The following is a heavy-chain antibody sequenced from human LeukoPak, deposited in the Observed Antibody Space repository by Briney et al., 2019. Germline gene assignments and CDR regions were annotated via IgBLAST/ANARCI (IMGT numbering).Heavy chain of an antibody. CDR2: ISYDGSNK. J-gene: IGHJ6*02. V-gene: IGHV3-30-3*01. CDR3: ARVMYHLPDHKGPEYYGMDV. CDR1: GFTFSSYA. D-gene: IGHD2-2*01. Sequence: PGRSLRLSCAASGFTFSSYAMHWVRQAPGKGLEWVAVISYDGSNKYYADSVKGRFTISRDNSKNTLYPQMNSLRAEDTAVYYCARVMYHLPDHKGPEYYGMDVWGQGTTVTVSS.